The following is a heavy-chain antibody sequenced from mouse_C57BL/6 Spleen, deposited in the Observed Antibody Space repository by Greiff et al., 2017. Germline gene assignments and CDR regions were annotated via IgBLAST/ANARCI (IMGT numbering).Heavy chain of an antibody. J-gene: IGHJ4*01. CDR3: ARYYYGSSSCAMGY. Sequence: EVQRVESGGGLVQPGGSLSLSCAASGFTFTDYYMSWVRQPPGKALEWLGFIRNKANGYTTEYSVSVKGRFTITRDNSQSILYLQMNALRAEDSATYCSARYYYGSSSCAMGYWGQGTSVPVSS. D-gene: IGHD1-1*01. V-gene: IGHV7-3*01. CDR2: IRNKANGYTT. CDR1: GFTFTDYY.